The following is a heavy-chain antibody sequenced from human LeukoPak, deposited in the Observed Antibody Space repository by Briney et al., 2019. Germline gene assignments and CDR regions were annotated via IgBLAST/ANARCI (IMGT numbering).Heavy chain of an antibody. Sequence: GGSLRLSCAVSGLTFNNYAMSWVRQAPGKGLEWVSGISGRGASKYYADSVKGQFTISRDNSKNTLYLQMNSLRAEDTAVYYCAKGVVVAPDVTPFDYWGQGTLVTVSS. J-gene: IGHJ4*02. CDR3: AKGVVVAPDVTPFDY. CDR1: GLTFNNYA. CDR2: ISGRGASK. D-gene: IGHD2-2*01. V-gene: IGHV3-23*01.